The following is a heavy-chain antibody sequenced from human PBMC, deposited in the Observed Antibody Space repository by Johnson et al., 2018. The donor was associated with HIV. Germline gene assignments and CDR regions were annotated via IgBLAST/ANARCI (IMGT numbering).Heavy chain of an antibody. CDR1: GFTFSTYG. CDR3: ARGGVIHDAFDI. CDR2: IRYDGSNK. V-gene: IGHV3-30*02. D-gene: IGHD3-3*01. Sequence: VQLVESGGGLVQPGGSLRLSCAASGFTFSTYGMHWVRQAPGKGLEWVAFIRYDGSNKYYADSVKGRFTISRDNSKNTLYLQMNSLRAEDTAVYYCARGGVIHDAFDIWGQGTMVTLSS. J-gene: IGHJ3*02.